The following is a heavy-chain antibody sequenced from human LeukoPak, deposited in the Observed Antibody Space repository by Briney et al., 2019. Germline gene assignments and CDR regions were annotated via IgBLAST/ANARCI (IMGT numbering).Heavy chain of an antibody. CDR1: GFTFSSHA. D-gene: IGHD6-19*01. CDR3: ATRGYSSAWYQYCFDY. Sequence: GGSLRLSCAASGFTFSSHAMSWVRQPPGKGLEWVSGISSNGGSTDYADSVKGRFTISRDNSKNTLYLQMNSVRAEDAAVYFCATRGYSSAWYQYCFDYWGQGTLVTVSS. V-gene: IGHV3-23*01. CDR2: ISSNGGST. J-gene: IGHJ4*02.